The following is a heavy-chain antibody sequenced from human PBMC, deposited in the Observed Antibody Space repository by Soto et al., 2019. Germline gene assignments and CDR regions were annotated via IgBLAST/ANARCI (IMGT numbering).Heavy chain of an antibody. CDR2: IRGSGGST. CDR1: GFTFSSYA. CDR3: ARADSDYYDSSGSLDY. V-gene: IGHV3-23*01. D-gene: IGHD3-22*01. J-gene: IGHJ4*02. Sequence: PGGSLRLSCAASGFTFSSYAMSWVRQAPGKGLEWVSGIRGSGGSTYYADSVKGRFTISRDNAKNTLYLQMNSLRAEDTAVYYCARADSDYYDSSGSLDYWGQGTLVTVSS.